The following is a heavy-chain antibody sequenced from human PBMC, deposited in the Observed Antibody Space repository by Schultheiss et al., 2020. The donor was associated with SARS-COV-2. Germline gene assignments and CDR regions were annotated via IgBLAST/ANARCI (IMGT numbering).Heavy chain of an antibody. CDR3: LRGDKRDY. V-gene: IGHV3-30*03. CDR1: GFTFSSYG. J-gene: IGHJ4*02. CDR2: TSYDGSNT. D-gene: IGHD2-21*01. Sequence: GGSLRLSCAASGFTFSSYGMHWVRQAPGKGLEWVTVTSYDGSNTYYADSVKGRFTISRDNSKNALSLQMNSLRDEDTAVYYCLRGDKRDYWGQGTLVTVSS.